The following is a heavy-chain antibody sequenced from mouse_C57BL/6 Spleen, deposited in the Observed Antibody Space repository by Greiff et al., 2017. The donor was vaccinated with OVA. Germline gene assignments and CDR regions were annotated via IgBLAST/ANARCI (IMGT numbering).Heavy chain of an antibody. Sequence: EVKLQESGPGLVKPSQSLSLTCSVPGYSITSGYYWNWIRQFPGNKLEWMGYISYDGSNNYNPSLKNRISITRDTSKNQFFLKLNSVTTEDTATYYCARYDGYYGFAYWGQGTLVTVSA. CDR1: GYSITSGYY. J-gene: IGHJ3*01. V-gene: IGHV3-6*01. D-gene: IGHD2-3*01. CDR3: ARYDGYYGFAY. CDR2: ISYDGSN.